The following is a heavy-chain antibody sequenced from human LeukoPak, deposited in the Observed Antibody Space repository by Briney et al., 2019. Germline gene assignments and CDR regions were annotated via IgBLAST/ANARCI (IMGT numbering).Heavy chain of an antibody. J-gene: IGHJ4*02. CDR2: INHSGST. CDR3: ARRCSGGSCYSRRGYSYGLFDY. Sequence: LETLSLTCAVYGGSFSGYYWSWIRQPPGKGLEWIGEINHSGSTNYNPSLKSRVTISVDTSKNQFSLKLSSVTAADTAVYYCARRCSGGSCYSRRGYSYGLFDYWGQGTLVTVSS. CDR1: GGSFSGYY. V-gene: IGHV4-34*01. D-gene: IGHD2-15*01.